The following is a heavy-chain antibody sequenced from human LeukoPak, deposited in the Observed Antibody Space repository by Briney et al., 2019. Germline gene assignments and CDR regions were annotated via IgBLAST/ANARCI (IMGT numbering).Heavy chain of an antibody. V-gene: IGHV4-4*07. Sequence: SETLSLTCTVSGASISSYDWSWIRQPAGKGLEWIGHIYSGGRTNYNPSLKSRVTMSLDTSKNQFSLELTSVTAADTAVYYCARDEGTSSNPWSQGTLVTVSS. CDR2: IYSGGRT. CDR1: GASISSYD. J-gene: IGHJ5*02. D-gene: IGHD2-2*01. CDR3: ARDEGTSSNP.